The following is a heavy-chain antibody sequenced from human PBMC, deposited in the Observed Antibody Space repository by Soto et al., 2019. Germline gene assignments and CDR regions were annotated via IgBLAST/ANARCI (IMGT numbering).Heavy chain of an antibody. D-gene: IGHD2-2*01. CDR3: ARHLVGSTRGNFDY. V-gene: IGHV3-9*01. CDR1: GFTLDDYA. Sequence: GGSLRLSCAASGFTLDDYAMHWVRQAPGKGLEWVSGISWNSGSIGYADSVKGRFTISRDNAKNSLYLQMNSLRASDTAMYFCARHLVGSTRGNFDYWGQGTLVTVSS. CDR2: ISWNSGSI. J-gene: IGHJ4*01.